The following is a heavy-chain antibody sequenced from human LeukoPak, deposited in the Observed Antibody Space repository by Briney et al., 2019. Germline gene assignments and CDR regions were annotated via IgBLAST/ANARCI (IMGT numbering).Heavy chain of an antibody. V-gene: IGHV4-4*07. CDR2: IYTSGST. Sequence: PSETLSLTCTVSGGSISSYYWSWIRQPAGKGLEWIGRIYTSGSTNYNPSLKSRVTMSVDTSKNQFSLKLSSVTAADTAVYYCAREMYYYGSVKEYYYYMDVWGKGTTVTISS. D-gene: IGHD3-10*01. J-gene: IGHJ6*03. CDR3: AREMYYYGSVKEYYYYMDV. CDR1: GGSISSYY.